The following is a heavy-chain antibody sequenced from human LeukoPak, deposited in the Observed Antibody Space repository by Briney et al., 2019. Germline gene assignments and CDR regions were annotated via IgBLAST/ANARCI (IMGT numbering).Heavy chain of an antibody. CDR2: ISACNGNT. D-gene: IGHD1-26*01. CDR1: GYTFTSYG. CDR3: ARGGAMPHYYYYYMDV. J-gene: IGHJ6*03. Sequence: ASVKVSCKASGYTFTSYGISWVRQAPGQGLEWMGWISACNGNTNYAQKLQGRVTMTTDTSTSTAYMELRSLRSDDTAVYYCARGGAMPHYYYYYMDVWGKGTTVTVSS. V-gene: IGHV1-18*01.